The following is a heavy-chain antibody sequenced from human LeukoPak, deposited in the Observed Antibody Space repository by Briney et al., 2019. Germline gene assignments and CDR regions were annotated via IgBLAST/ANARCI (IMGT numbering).Heavy chain of an antibody. Sequence: GGSLRLSCAASGFTFSSDAMSWVRQAPGKGLEWVSYISSSSSTIYYADSVKGRFTISRDNAKNSLYPQMNSLRAEDTAVYYCARVRYYDSSGYYYLEYWGQGTLVTVSS. D-gene: IGHD3-22*01. V-gene: IGHV3-48*04. CDR2: ISSSSSTI. CDR3: ARVRYYDSSGYYYLEY. J-gene: IGHJ4*02. CDR1: GFTFSSDA.